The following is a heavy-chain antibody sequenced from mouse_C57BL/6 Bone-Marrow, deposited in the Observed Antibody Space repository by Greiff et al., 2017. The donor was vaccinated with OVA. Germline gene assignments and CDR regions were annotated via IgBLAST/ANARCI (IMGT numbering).Heavy chain of an antibody. CDR3: GAGTAYFDV. Sequence: EVQLQESGGGLVQPKGSLKLSCAASGFSFNTYAMNWVRQAPGKGLEWVARIRSKSNNYATYYADSVKDRFTISRDDSESMLYLQMNNLKTEDTAMYYCGAGTAYFDVWGTGTTVTVSS. V-gene: IGHV10-1*01. D-gene: IGHD4-1*01. CDR1: GFSFNTYA. CDR2: IRSKSNNYAT. J-gene: IGHJ1*03.